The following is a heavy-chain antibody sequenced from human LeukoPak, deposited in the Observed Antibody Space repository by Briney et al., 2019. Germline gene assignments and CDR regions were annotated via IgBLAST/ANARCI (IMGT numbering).Heavy chain of an antibody. CDR3: ARDPNSGDYYFDY. CDR2: INSDGSST. V-gene: IGHV3-74*01. D-gene: IGHD2-21*01. Sequence: PGGSLRLSCAASGFTFDDYAMHWVRQAPGKGLVWVSRINSDGSSTSYADSVKGRFTISRDNAKNTLYLQMNSLRAEDTAVYYCARDPNSGDYYFDYWGQGTLVTVSS. CDR1: GFTFDDYA. J-gene: IGHJ4*02.